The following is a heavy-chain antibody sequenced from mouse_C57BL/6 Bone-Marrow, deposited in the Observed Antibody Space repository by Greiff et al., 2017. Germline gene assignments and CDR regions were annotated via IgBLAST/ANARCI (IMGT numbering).Heavy chain of an antibody. Sequence: EVQLVESGGGLVKPGGSLKLSCAASGFTFSSYAMSWVRQTPEKRLEWVANISDGGSYTYYPDNVKGRFTISRDNAKNNLYLQRSHLKSEDTAMYYCARLDYYAMDYWGQGTSVTVSS. CDR1: GFTFSSYA. CDR3: ARLDYYAMDY. J-gene: IGHJ4*01. V-gene: IGHV5-4*01. CDR2: ISDGGSYT.